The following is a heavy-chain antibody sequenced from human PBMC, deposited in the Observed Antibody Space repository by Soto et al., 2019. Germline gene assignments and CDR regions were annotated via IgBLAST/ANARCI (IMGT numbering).Heavy chain of an antibody. Sequence: EVQLLESGGGLVQPGGSLRLSCAASGFTFSSYAMSWVRQAPGKGLEWVSAISGSGGSTYYADSVKGRFTISRDNSKNTLYLQMNSLRAEDTAAYYCVKGTEYDFWSGYTSNNWFDPWGQGTLVTVSS. J-gene: IGHJ5*02. CDR1: GFTFSSYA. V-gene: IGHV3-23*01. D-gene: IGHD3-3*01. CDR3: VKGTEYDFWSGYTSNNWFDP. CDR2: ISGSGGST.